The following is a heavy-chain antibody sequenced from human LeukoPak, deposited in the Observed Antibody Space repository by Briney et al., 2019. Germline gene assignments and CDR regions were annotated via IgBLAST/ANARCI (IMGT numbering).Heavy chain of an antibody. V-gene: IGHV3-23*01. CDR2: ISGRGGST. J-gene: IGHJ4*02. D-gene: IGHD4-17*01. CDR1: GFTFSSYA. CDR3: AQCIDFGDLGFAY. Sequence: GGSLRLLCAASGFTFSSYAVRWVREAPGKALEWVSAISGRGGSTYYADSVRRRHTISRDNSKHTLYVQMNSLRGEDTCVYYCAQCIDFGDLGFAYWGQGTPVTVSS.